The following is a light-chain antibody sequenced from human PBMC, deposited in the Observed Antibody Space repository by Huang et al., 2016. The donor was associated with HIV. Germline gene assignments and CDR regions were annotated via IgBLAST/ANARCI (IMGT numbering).Light chain of an antibody. CDR3: QQLNSYPYT. V-gene: IGKV1-9*01. CDR2: AAS. CDR1: QGISSN. J-gene: IGKJ2*01. Sequence: IQLIQSSSSLSASVGDRVTIACRASQGISSNLAWYQQKPGKSPKLLIYAASTLQSGVPSRFSGSGSGTDFTLTISSLQPEDFATYYCQQLNSYPYTFGQGTKLEIK.